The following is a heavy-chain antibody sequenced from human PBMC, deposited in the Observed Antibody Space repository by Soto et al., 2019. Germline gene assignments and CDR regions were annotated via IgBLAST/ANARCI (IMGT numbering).Heavy chain of an antibody. CDR2: IIPIFGTA. CDR1: GGTFSSYA. V-gene: IGHV1-69*13. CDR3: ASTWSVYYYGMDV. D-gene: IGHD3-3*01. J-gene: IGHJ6*02. Sequence: AASVKVSCKASGGTFSSYAISWVRQAPGQGLEWMGGIIPIFGTANYAQKFQGRVTITADESTSTAYMELSSLRSEDTAVYYCASTWSVYYYGMDVWGQGTTVTVSS.